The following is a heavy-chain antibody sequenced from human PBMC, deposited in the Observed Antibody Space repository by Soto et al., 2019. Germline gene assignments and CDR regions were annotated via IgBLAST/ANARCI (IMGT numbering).Heavy chain of an antibody. Sequence: SVKVSCKASGGTFSSFAINWVRQAPGQGLEWMGGIIPMFGTTNFAQKFQGRVTITADTSTSTVYMELSSLRSDDTAVYYCARGNCGGDCYLLQAHGTPDYWGQGTQVTVSS. J-gene: IGHJ4*02. CDR2: IIPMFGTT. D-gene: IGHD2-21*02. CDR1: GGTFSSFA. V-gene: IGHV1-69*06. CDR3: ARGNCGGDCYLLQAHGTPDY.